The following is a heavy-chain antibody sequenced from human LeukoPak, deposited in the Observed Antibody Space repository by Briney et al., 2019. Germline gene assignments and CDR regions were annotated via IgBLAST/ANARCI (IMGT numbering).Heavy chain of an antibody. D-gene: IGHD3-10*01. J-gene: IGHJ4*02. V-gene: IGHV4-4*02. CDR1: GGSISSSNW. CDR2: IYPSGST. CDR3: ARRVGNYFDY. Sequence: SETLSLTCAVSGGSISSSNWWSWVRQPPGKGLEWIGEIYPSGSTNYNPSLKSRVTISVDTSKNQFSLKLSSVTAADTAVYYCARRVGNYFDYWGQGTLVTVSS.